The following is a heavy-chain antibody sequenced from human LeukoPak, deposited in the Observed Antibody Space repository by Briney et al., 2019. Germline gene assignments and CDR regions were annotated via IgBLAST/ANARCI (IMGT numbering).Heavy chain of an antibody. V-gene: IGHV4-39*01. Sequence: PSETLSLTXTVSGGSISSSSYYWGWIRQPLGKGLEGIGSIYYSGSTYYNPSLKSRVTISVNTSKNQFSLKLSSVTAADTAVYYCARRVAAPSGGWFDPWGQGTLVTVSS. D-gene: IGHD6-6*01. CDR1: GGSISSSSYY. CDR2: IYYSGST. J-gene: IGHJ5*02. CDR3: ARRVAAPSGGWFDP.